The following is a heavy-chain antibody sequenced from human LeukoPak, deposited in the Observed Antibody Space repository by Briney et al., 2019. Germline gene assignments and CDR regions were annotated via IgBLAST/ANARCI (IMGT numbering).Heavy chain of an antibody. D-gene: IGHD2-2*01. Sequence: PSETLSLTCAVYGGSFSGYYWSWIRQPPGKGLEWIGEINHSGSTNYNPSLKSRVTISVDTSKNQFSLKLSSVTAADTAVYYCARGNWHCSSTSCDSWFDPWGQGTLVTVSS. CDR2: INHSGST. V-gene: IGHV4-34*01. CDR1: GGSFSGYY. J-gene: IGHJ5*02. CDR3: ARGNWHCSSTSCDSWFDP.